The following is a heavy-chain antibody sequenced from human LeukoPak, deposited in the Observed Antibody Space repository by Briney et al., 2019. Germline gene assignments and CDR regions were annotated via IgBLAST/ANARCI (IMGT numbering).Heavy chain of an antibody. CDR1: GGSISSYY. Sequence: SETLSLTCTVSGGSISSYYWSWIRQPPGKGLEWIGYIYYSGSTKYNPSLESRVTISVDTSKNQFSLKLRSVTAADTAVYYCARHEYSSSWYFSDYWGQGTLVTVSS. V-gene: IGHV4-59*08. CDR3: ARHEYSSSWYFSDY. D-gene: IGHD6-13*01. J-gene: IGHJ4*02. CDR2: IYYSGST.